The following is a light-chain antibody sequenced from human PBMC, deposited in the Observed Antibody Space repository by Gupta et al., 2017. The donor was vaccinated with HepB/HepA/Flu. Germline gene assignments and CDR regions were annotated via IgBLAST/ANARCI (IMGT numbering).Light chain of an antibody. CDR1: QSISSF. J-gene: IGKJ1*01. Sequence: DIQMTQSPSSLSASVGDRVTITCRASQSISSFLNWYQLKPGNAPKLLIFAASTLQSGVPSRFSGSGSGTXFILTIXRLQPEAFAAYHCQQSDSTPMTFGXGTKVEIK. V-gene: IGKV1-39*01. CDR3: QQSDSTPMT. CDR2: AAS.